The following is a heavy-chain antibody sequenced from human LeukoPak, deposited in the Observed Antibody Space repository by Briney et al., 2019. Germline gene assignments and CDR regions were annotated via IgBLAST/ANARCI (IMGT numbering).Heavy chain of an antibody. CDR1: GGSISSYY. J-gene: IGHJ6*03. CDR3: ARDLSSSWYHNYYMDV. Sequence: SETLSLTCTVSGGSISSYYWSWIRQPPGKGLEWIGYIYYSGSTNYNPSLKSRVTISVDTSKNQFSLKLSSVTAADTAVYYCARDLSSSWYHNYYMDVWGKGTTVTVSS. V-gene: IGHV4-59*01. CDR2: IYYSGST. D-gene: IGHD6-13*01.